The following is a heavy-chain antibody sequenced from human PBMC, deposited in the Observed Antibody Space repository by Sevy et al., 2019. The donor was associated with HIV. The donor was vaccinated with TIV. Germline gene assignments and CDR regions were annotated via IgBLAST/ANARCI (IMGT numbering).Heavy chain of an antibody. CDR1: GFIFSNYG. V-gene: IGHV3-30*02. CDR3: AKDMAARPIDY. D-gene: IGHD6-6*01. J-gene: IGHJ4*02. Sequence: GGSLRLSCAASGFIFSNYGMNWVRQAPGKGLEWVAFIRFDGSIKYYADSVRGRFTISRDNSKNILFLQMNSLRPEDTAVYYCAKDMAARPIDYWGQGTLVTVSS. CDR2: IRFDGSIK.